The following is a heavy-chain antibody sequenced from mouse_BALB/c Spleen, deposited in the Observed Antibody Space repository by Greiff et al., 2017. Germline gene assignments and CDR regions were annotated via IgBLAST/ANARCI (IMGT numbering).Heavy chain of an antibody. CDR1: GFTFSSFG. Sequence: EVHLVESGGGLVQPGGSRKLSCAASGFTFSSFGMHWVRQAPEKGLEWVAYISSGSSTIYYADTVKGRFTISRDNPKNTLFLQMTSLRSADTAMYYCARRYDYAMDYWGQGTSVTVSS. J-gene: IGHJ4*01. D-gene: IGHD2-14*01. V-gene: IGHV5-17*02. CDR3: ARRYDYAMDY. CDR2: ISSGSSTI.